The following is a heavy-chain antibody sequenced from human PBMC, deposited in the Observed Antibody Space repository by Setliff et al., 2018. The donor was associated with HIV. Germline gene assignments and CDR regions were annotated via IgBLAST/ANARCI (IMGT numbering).Heavy chain of an antibody. Sequence: SETLSLTCAVSGYSITGGYFWGWIRQPPGKGLEWIGSIYYSGSTYYNPSLKSRVTISVDTSKNQFSLKLSSVTAADTAVYYCARASWAVGPAAPGSWFDPWGQGTLVTVSS. CDR2: IYYSGST. CDR3: ARASWAVGPAAPGSWFDP. CDR1: GYSITGGYF. J-gene: IGHJ5*02. V-gene: IGHV4-38-2*01. D-gene: IGHD2-2*01.